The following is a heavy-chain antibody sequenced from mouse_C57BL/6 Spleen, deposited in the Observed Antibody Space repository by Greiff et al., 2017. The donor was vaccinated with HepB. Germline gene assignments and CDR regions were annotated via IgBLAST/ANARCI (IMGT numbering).Heavy chain of an antibody. D-gene: IGHD2-1*01. Sequence: VKLMESGAELVRPGASVTLSCKASGYTFTDYEMHWVKQTPVHGLEWIGAIDPETGGTAYNQKFKGKAILTADKSSSTAYMELRSLTSEDSAVYYCTRMYYGNYGYFDYWGQGTTLTVSS. V-gene: IGHV1-15*01. CDR1: GYTFTDYE. CDR2: IDPETGGT. J-gene: IGHJ2*01. CDR3: TRMYYGNYGYFDY.